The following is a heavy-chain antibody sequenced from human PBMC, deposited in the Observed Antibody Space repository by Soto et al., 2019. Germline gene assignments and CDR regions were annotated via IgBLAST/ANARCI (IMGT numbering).Heavy chain of an antibody. D-gene: IGHD4-17*01. CDR2: IYWDDDK. Sequence: QITLKESGPTLVKPTQTLTLTCTFSGFSLTTSGVGVGWIRQPPGKALEWLALIYWDDDKRSSPTLKTRLTITKNTSKTQVVLTMTNMDPADTATYFCAHRTTTVTWWFDPWGQGTLVTASS. J-gene: IGHJ5*02. CDR3: AHRTTTVTWWFDP. V-gene: IGHV2-5*02. CDR1: GFSLTTSGVG.